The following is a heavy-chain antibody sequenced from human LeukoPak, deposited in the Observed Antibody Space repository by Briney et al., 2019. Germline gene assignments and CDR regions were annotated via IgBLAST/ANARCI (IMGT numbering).Heavy chain of an antibody. CDR1: GGSISSYY. D-gene: IGHD6-13*01. J-gene: IGHJ6*03. CDR2: IYYSGST. Sequence: PSETLSLTCTVSGGSISSYYWSWIRQPPGKGLEWIGYIYYSGSTNYNPSLKSRVTISVDTSKNQFSLKLSAVTAADTALYYCARMGTNSSAWFAGYYYYYYMDVWGKGTTVTVFS. CDR3: ARMGTNSSAWFAGYYYYYYMDV. V-gene: IGHV4-59*08.